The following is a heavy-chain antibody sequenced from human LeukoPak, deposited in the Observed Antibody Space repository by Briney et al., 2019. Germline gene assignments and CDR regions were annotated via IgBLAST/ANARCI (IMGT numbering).Heavy chain of an antibody. V-gene: IGHV1-8*03. CDR2: MNPNSGNT. CDR3: ARRDDYYDSSGYLMGYFDY. D-gene: IGHD3-22*01. Sequence: ASVKVSCKASGYTFTSYDINWVRQAPGQGLEWMGWMNPNSGNTGYAQKFQGRVTITRNTSISTAYMELSSLRSEDTAVYYCARRDDYYDSSGYLMGYFDYWGQGTLVTVSS. CDR1: GYTFTSYD. J-gene: IGHJ4*02.